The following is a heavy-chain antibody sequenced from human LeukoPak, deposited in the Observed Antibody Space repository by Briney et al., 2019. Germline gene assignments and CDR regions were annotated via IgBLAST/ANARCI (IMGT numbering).Heavy chain of an antibody. Sequence: GSLRLSCAASGFSFSTYSMDWVRQAPNKGLEWVSSINSRSNYIYYADSVKGRFTISRDNAKNSLYLQMNSLRAEDTAVYYCARDAGITGTTEFDYWGQGALVAVSS. CDR1: GFSFSTYS. V-gene: IGHV3-21*01. J-gene: IGHJ4*02. CDR2: INSRSNYI. CDR3: ARDAGITGTTEFDY. D-gene: IGHD1-7*01.